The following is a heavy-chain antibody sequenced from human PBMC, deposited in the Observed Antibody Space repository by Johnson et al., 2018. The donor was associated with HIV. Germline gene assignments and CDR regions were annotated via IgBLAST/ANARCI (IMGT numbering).Heavy chain of an antibody. Sequence: QEQLVESGGGVVQPGRSLRLSCAASGFTFSSYGMHWVRQAPGKGLEWVAVIWYDGSNKYYADSVKGRFTISRDNSKNTLYLQMNTLRAEDTAVYYCAREAGAFDIWGQGTTVTVSP. V-gene: IGHV3-33*01. CDR3: AREAGAFDI. J-gene: IGHJ3*02. CDR2: IWYDGSNK. CDR1: GFTFSSYG.